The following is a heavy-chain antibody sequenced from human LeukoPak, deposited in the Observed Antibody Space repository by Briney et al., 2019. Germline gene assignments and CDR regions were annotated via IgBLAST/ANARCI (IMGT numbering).Heavy chain of an antibody. J-gene: IGHJ4*02. CDR2: ISSSSSSI. V-gene: IGHV3-48*02. CDR1: GFTFSNYN. CDR3: ARAMYYFEY. Sequence: GGSLRLSCAASGFTFSNYNMNWVRQAPGKGLEWVSYISSSSSSIYYADSVKGRFTISRDNAKNSLYLQMNSLRDEDTAVYSCARAMYYFEYWGQGTLVTVSS.